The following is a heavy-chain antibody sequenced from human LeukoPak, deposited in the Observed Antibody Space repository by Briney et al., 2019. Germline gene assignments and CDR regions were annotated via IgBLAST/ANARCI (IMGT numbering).Heavy chain of an antibody. CDR2: IRPDETDK. CDR3: GKHGSGSKY. Sequence: GGSLRLSCAVSGFIFSTYGMHWVRQAPGKGLEWVAYIRPDETDKYYAGSVKGRFTISRDNSKNTLYLQMNSLRAEDTAVYYCGKHGSGSKYWGQGTLVTVSS. D-gene: IGHD3-22*01. V-gene: IGHV3-30*02. J-gene: IGHJ4*02. CDR1: GFIFSTYG.